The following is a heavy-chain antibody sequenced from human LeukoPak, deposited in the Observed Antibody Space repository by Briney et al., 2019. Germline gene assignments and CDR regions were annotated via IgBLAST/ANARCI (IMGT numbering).Heavy chain of an antibody. V-gene: IGHV3-23*01. CDR2: ISGSGGST. CDR1: GFTFSNYA. D-gene: IGHD3/OR15-3a*01. Sequence: PGGSLRLSCVASGFTFSNYAMSWVRQGPGKGLEWVSSISGSGGSTFYADSAKGRFTISRDNPKNTLYLQMNSLRAEDTAVYYCAKGYDFWSGYARWFDYWGQGTLVTVSS. J-gene: IGHJ4*02. CDR3: AKGYDFWSGYARWFDY.